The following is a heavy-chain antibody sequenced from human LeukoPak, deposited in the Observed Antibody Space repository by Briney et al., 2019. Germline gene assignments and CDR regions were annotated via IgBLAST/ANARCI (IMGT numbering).Heavy chain of an antibody. CDR3: ARGSFFDY. D-gene: IGHD1-26*01. CDR1: GGTFSSYA. V-gene: IGHV1-69*05. J-gene: IGHJ4*02. CDR2: IIPIFGTA. Sequence: AASVKVSCKASGGTFSSYALSWVRQAPAQGLEWMGGIIPIFGTANYAQKFQGRVTIPTDESASTAYMELSSLRSEDTAVYYCARGSFFDYWGQGTLVTVSS.